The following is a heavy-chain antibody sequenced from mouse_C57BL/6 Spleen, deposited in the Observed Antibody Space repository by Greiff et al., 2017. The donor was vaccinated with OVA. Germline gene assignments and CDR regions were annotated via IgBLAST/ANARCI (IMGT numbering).Heavy chain of an antibody. CDR3: ARGDKLGLDY. V-gene: IGHV1-50*01. D-gene: IGHD4-1*01. Sequence: QVQLQQSGAELVKPGASVKLSCKASGYTFTSYWMQWVKQRPGQGLEWIGEIDPSDSYTNYNQKFKGKATLTVDTSSSTAYMQLSSLTSEDSAVYYCARGDKLGLDYWGQGTTLTVSS. J-gene: IGHJ2*01. CDR1: GYTFTSYW. CDR2: IDPSDSYT.